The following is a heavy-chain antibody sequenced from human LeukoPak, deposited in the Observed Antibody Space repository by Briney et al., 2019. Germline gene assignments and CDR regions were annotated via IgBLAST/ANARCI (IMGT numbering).Heavy chain of an antibody. J-gene: IGHJ4*02. Sequence: ASVKVSCKASGYTFTSYGISWVRQAPGQGLEWMGWISAYNGNTNYAQKFQGRVTMTRDTSISTAYMELSRLRSDDTAVYYCARVGHSTPGDYWGQGTLVTVSS. CDR2: ISAYNGNT. CDR3: ARVGHSTPGDY. V-gene: IGHV1-18*01. D-gene: IGHD6-13*01. CDR1: GYTFTSYG.